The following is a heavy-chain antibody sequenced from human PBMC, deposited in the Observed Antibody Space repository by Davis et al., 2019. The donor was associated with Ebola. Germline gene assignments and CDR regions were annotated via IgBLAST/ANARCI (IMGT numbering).Heavy chain of an antibody. J-gene: IGHJ4*02. CDR3: AKASQSLEWLSDS. Sequence: GESLKISCAASGFTFSDYSMNWVRQAPGKGLEWVSSIDRSSRFIFSADSVKGRFSISRDNAKNSLYLQMNSLRAEDTAVYYCAKASQSLEWLSDSWGQGTLVTVSP. CDR2: IDRSSRFI. V-gene: IGHV3-21*01. CDR1: GFTFSDYS. D-gene: IGHD3-3*01.